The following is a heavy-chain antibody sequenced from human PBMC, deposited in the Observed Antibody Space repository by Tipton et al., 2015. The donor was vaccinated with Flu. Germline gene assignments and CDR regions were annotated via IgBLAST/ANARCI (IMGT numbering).Heavy chain of an antibody. Sequence: TLSLTCTVSGGSISSSSYYWGWIRQPPGKGLEWIGSIYYSGSTYYNPSLKSRVTISVDTPKNQFSLKLSSVTAADTAVYYCARDGAAILRYFDWLLGADAFDIWGQGTMVTVSS. D-gene: IGHD3-9*01. V-gene: IGHV4-39*07. CDR1: GGSISSSSYY. CDR2: IYYSGST. J-gene: IGHJ3*02. CDR3: ARDGAAILRYFDWLLGADAFDI.